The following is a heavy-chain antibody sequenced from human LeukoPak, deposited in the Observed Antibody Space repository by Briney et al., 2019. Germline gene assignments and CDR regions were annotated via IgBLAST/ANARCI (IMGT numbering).Heavy chain of an antibody. V-gene: IGHV4-34*01. D-gene: IGHD4-17*01. J-gene: IGHJ4*02. CDR1: GGSFSGYY. CDR2: INRSGAT. Sequence: PSETLSLTCAVFGGSFSGYYWSWIRQPPGKGLEWIGDINRSGATNYNPSLKSRVTISVDTSKNQFSLKMNSVTAADTAVYFCTYGDRKFDYWGQGPLVTVSS. CDR3: TYGDRKFDY.